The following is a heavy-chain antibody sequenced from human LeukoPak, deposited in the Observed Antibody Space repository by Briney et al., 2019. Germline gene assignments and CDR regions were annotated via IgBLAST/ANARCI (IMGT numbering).Heavy chain of an antibody. CDR1: GFTFSSYG. Sequence: PGRSLRLSCAASGFTFSSYGMHWVRQAPGKGLEWVAVIWYDGSNKYYADSVKGRFTISRDNSKNTLYLQMNSLRAEDTAVYYCAKDSSSSWFGGDSKWGQGTLVTVSS. CDR2: IWYDGSNK. V-gene: IGHV3-33*06. J-gene: IGHJ4*02. D-gene: IGHD6-13*01. CDR3: AKDSSSSWFGGDSK.